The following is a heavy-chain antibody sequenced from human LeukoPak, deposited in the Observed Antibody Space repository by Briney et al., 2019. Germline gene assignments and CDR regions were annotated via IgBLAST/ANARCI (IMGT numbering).Heavy chain of an antibody. CDR3: AKVATWTHFDY. J-gene: IGHJ4*02. Sequence: PAGSLRLSCAASGFTFSNYGMSWVRQAPGKGLEWVSALSGTSDNTYYADSVKGRFSISRDNSKNTLYLQISSLRVEDTAVYYCAKVATWTHFDYWGEGIVVSVSS. CDR1: GFTFSNYG. V-gene: IGHV3-23*01. D-gene: IGHD3/OR15-3a*01. CDR2: LSGTSDNT.